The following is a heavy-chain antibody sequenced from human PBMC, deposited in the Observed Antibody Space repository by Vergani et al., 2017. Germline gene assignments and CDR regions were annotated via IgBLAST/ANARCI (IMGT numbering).Heavy chain of an antibody. Sequence: EVQLLQSGAEVKKPGATMKISCKVSGYTFTDHYMHWGKQAPGKGLEWMGLVDPEDGETIYAEKFKGRVTIAADTSTDTAHLELSSLRAEDTAVYYCATPQTVNRGGKEVWGQGTTVIGS. CDR1: GYTFTDHY. CDR2: VDPEDGET. V-gene: IGHV1-69-2*01. CDR3: ATPQTVNRGGKEV. J-gene: IGHJ6*02. D-gene: IGHD4-17*01.